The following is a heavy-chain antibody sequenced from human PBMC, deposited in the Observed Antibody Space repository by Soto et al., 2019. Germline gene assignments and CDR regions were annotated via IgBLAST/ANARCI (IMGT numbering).Heavy chain of an antibody. D-gene: IGHD2-21*02. CDR2: IYWDDDK. CDR3: AHVVTRLWDFDL. Sequence: QITLKESCPTLVKPTQTLTLTCTFSGFSLSTSGVGVGWIRQPPAKALEWLALIYWDDDKRYSTYRKSRLTITKNRSKRQLIPTMPNMDPVEPLTYYCAHVVTRLWDFDLWGRGTLVTVSS. J-gene: IGHJ2*01. CDR1: GFSLSTSGVG. V-gene: IGHV2-5*02.